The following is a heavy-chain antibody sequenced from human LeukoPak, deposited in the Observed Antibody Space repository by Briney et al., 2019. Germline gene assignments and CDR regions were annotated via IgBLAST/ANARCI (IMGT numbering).Heavy chain of an antibody. J-gene: IGHJ4*02. CDR2: IYFSGNT. V-gene: IGHV4-39*07. Sequence: SETLSLTCTVSGASISSSTYYWGWIRQPPGKGLEWIGSIYFSGNTYYNPSLKSRVTISVDTSKNHFSLKVSSVTAADTAVYYCARFPPPDQYGSDYWGQGTLVTVSS. D-gene: IGHD2-2*01. CDR3: ARFPPPDQYGSDY. CDR1: GASISSSTYY.